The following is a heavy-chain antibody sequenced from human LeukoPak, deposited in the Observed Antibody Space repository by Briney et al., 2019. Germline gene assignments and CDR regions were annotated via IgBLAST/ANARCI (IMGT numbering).Heavy chain of an antibody. CDR3: ASPVGATSPFDY. V-gene: IGHV3-74*01. CDR1: GFTFSYYW. J-gene: IGHJ4*02. CDR2: INNDGSNT. Sequence: GGSLRLSCAASGFTFSYYWMHWVRQAPGTGLVWVSRINNDGSNTNYADSVKGRFTISRDNAKNTLYLQMNSLRAEDTAVYYCASPVGATSPFDYWGQGTLVTVSS. D-gene: IGHD1-26*01.